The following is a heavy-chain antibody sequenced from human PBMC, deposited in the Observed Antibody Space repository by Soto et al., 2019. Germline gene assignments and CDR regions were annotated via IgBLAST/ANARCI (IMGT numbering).Heavy chain of an antibody. V-gene: IGHV4-4*07. CDR1: GGSISSYY. D-gene: IGHD6-13*01. Sequence: SETLSLTCTVSGGSISSYYWSWIRQPPGKGLEWIGLIFANGHTDYNPSLKSRVTMSVDASKNQFSLRLTSMTAADTAVYYCVASLAASGLNWLDPWGRGTLVTVSS. J-gene: IGHJ5*02. CDR3: VASLAASGLNWLDP. CDR2: IFANGHT.